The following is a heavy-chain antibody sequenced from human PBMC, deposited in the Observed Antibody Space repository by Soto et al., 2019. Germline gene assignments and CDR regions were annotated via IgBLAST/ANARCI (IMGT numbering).Heavy chain of an antibody. V-gene: IGHV4-4*07. CDR1: GGSISSYY. D-gene: IGHD6-13*01. Sequence: SETLSLTCTVSGGSISSYYWSWIRQPPGKGLEWIGLIFANGHTDYNPSLKSRVTMSVDASKNQFSLRLTSMTAADTAVYYCVASLAASGLNWLDPWGRGTLVTVSS. J-gene: IGHJ5*02. CDR3: VASLAASGLNWLDP. CDR2: IFANGHT.